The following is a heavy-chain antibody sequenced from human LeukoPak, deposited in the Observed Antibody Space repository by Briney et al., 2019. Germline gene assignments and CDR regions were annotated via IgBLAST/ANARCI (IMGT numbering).Heavy chain of an antibody. D-gene: IGHD6-13*01. CDR1: GFTFSSYA. V-gene: IGHV3-30-3*01. CDR3: AREALGSSWYPYYFDY. J-gene: IGHJ4*02. Sequence: GGSLRLSCAASGFTFSSYAMLWVRQAPGKGLEWVAVISYDGSNKYYADPVKGRFTISRGNSKNTLYLQMNSLRAEDTAVYYCAREALGSSWYPYYFDYWGQGTLVTVSS. CDR2: ISYDGSNK.